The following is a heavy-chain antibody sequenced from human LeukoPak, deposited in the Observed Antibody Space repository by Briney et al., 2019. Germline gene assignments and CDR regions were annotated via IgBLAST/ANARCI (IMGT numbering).Heavy chain of an antibody. CDR2: IYHSGST. V-gene: IGHV4-30-2*01. CDR3: ARGRGYCSSTSCYEA. Sequence: SETLSLTCAVSGGSISSGGYSWSWIRQPPGKGLEWIGYIYHSGSTYYNPSLKSRVTISVDTSKNQFSLKLSSVTAADTAVYYCARGRGYCSSTSCYEAWGQGTMVTVSS. D-gene: IGHD2-2*01. CDR1: GGSISSGGYS. J-gene: IGHJ3*01.